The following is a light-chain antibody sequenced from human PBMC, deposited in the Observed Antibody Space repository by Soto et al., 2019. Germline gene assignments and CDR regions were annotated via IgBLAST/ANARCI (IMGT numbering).Light chain of an antibody. Sequence: QSALTQPASVSGSPGQSITISCTGTSSDVGKYNLVSWYQQHPGKAPKLMIYEVSKRPSGVSNRFSGSKSGNTASLTISGLQAEDEADYYCSSHAGRGTVVFGGGTKVTVL. CDR1: SSDVGKYNL. CDR2: EVS. J-gene: IGLJ2*01. CDR3: SSHAGRGTVV. V-gene: IGLV2-23*02.